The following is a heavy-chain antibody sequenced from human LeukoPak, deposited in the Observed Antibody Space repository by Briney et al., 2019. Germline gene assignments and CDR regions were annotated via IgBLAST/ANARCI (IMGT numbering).Heavy chain of an antibody. CDR1: GGSISSYY. Sequence: MPSETLSLTCTVSGGSISSYYWSWIRQPPGKGLEWIGYIYYSGSTNYNPSLKSRVTISVDTSKNQFSLKLSSVTAADTAVYYCASHQWLSSRGWFDPWGQGTLVTVSS. CDR3: ASHQWLSSRGWFDP. CDR2: IYYSGST. D-gene: IGHD6-19*01. V-gene: IGHV4-59*01. J-gene: IGHJ5*02.